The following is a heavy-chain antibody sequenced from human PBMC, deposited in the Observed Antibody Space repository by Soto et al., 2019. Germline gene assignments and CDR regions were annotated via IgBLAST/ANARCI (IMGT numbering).Heavy chain of an antibody. CDR3: ARGPVYDSSGYYSVYYYYGMDV. CDR1: GGSFSGYY. V-gene: IGHV4-34*01. D-gene: IGHD3-22*01. CDR2: INHSGST. Sequence: QVQLQQWGAGLLKPSETLSLTCAVYGGSFSGYYWSWIRQPPGKGLEWIGEINHSGSTNYNPSLKRRVTISVDTSKNQFSLKLSSVTAADTAVYYCARGPVYDSSGYYSVYYYYGMDVWGQGTTVTVSS. J-gene: IGHJ6*02.